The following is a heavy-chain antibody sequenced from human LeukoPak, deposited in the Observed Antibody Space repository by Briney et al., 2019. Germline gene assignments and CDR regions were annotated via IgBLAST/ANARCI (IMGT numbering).Heavy chain of an antibody. CDR2: IKSKTDGGTT. CDR3: TTEGPIVVVPAATTDWFDP. CDR1: GFTFSNAW. Sequence: GGSLRLSCAASGFTFSNAWMSWVRQAPGKGLEWVGRIKSKTDGGTTDYAAPVKGRFTISRDDSKNTLYPQMNSLKTEDTAVYYCTTEGPIVVVPAATTDWFDPWGQGTLVTVSS. J-gene: IGHJ5*02. V-gene: IGHV3-15*01. D-gene: IGHD2-2*01.